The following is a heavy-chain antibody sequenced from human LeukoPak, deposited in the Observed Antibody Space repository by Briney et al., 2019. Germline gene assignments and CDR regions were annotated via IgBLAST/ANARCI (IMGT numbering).Heavy chain of an antibody. CDR2: VSAYNGNT. Sequence: ASVKVSCKASGGTFSSYAISWVRQAPGQGLEWMGWVSAYNGNTNYAQKLQGRVTMTTDTSTSTAYMELRSLRSDDTAVYYCARDYYDSSGYYLFDYWGQGTLVTVSS. CDR1: GGTFSSYA. CDR3: ARDYYDSSGYYLFDY. V-gene: IGHV1-18*01. D-gene: IGHD3-22*01. J-gene: IGHJ4*02.